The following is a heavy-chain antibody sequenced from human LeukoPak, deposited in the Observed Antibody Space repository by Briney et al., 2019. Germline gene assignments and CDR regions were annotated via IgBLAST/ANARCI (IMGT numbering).Heavy chain of an antibody. J-gene: IGHJ5*02. V-gene: IGHV1-2*06. CDR2: IKPNSGGT. CDR1: GYTFTGYY. D-gene: IGHD2-15*01. CDR3: ARGCSRGSCYSENWFDP. Sequence: SSVKVSCKASGYTFTGYYMHWVRQAPGQGLEWMERIKPNSGGTYYAEKFQGRVTMTRDTSISTAYMELSRLRSDDTAVYYCARGCSRGSCYSENWFDPWGQGTLVTVSS.